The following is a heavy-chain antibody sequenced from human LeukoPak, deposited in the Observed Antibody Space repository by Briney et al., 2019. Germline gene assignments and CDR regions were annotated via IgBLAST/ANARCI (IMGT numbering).Heavy chain of an antibody. V-gene: IGHV4-59*12. J-gene: IGHJ4*02. Sequence: PSETLSLTCTVSGGSISSYYWSWIRQPPGKGLEWIGYIYYSGSTNYNPSLKSRVTMSVDTSKNQFSLKLRSVTAADTAVYYCARAVEAYYYDSSDYQYYFDYWGQGTLVTVSS. CDR2: IYYSGST. D-gene: IGHD3-22*01. CDR3: ARAVEAYYYDSSDYQYYFDY. CDR1: GGSISSYY.